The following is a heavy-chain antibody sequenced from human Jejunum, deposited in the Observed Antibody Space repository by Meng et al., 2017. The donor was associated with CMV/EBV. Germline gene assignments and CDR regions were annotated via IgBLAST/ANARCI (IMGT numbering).Heavy chain of an antibody. Sequence: CAPSGFPVSRASMRGVRQAPGRGLGWVSVICGGGGTDYGDSVKGRFTISRDSSQNTVYLQMNGLRAEDTAVYYCGRDPGLPNGIHVWGQGTTVTVSS. CDR3: GRDPGLPNGIHV. D-gene: IGHD1-1*01. J-gene: IGHJ6*02. CDR1: GFPVSRAS. V-gene: IGHV3-53*01. CDR2: ICGGGGT.